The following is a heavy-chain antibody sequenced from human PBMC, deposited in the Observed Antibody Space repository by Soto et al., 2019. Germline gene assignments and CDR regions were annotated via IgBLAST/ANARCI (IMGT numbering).Heavy chain of an antibody. D-gene: IGHD6-13*01. Sequence: ASVKGSCKASGYSFTSYGISWVRQAPGQGREWMGWISAYNGNKKYAQKLQGRVTMTTDTSTSTAYMELRSLRSDDTAVYYCARDPGQQLVDYWGQGTLVTVSS. CDR1: GYSFTSYG. CDR2: ISAYNGNK. J-gene: IGHJ4*02. CDR3: ARDPGQQLVDY. V-gene: IGHV1-18*01.